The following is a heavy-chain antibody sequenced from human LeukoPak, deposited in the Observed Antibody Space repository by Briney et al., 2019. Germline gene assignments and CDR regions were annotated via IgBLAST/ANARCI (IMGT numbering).Heavy chain of an antibody. V-gene: IGHV3-74*01. CDR2: INHDGSST. D-gene: IGHD3-22*01. Sequence: GGSLRLSCAASGFTFSSYGMSWVRQAPGKGLVWVSRINHDGSSTNYADSVKGRFTISGDNAKNTLYLQMNSLRAEDTAVYYCVRDWGYDSSGYWQKYFDTWGQGTLVTVSS. CDR1: GFTFSSYG. CDR3: VRDWGYDSSGYWQKYFDT. J-gene: IGHJ4*02.